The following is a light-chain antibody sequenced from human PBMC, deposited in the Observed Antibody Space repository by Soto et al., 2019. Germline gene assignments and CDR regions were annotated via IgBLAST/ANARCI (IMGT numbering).Light chain of an antibody. Sequence: DIQMTQSPSTLPASVGDRVTITCRASQSISSWLAWYQQKPGKAPKLLIYDASSLESGVPSRFSGSGSGTEFTLTISSLQPDDFATYYCQQYNSYRTFGQGTKVDI. CDR3: QQYNSYRT. J-gene: IGKJ1*01. CDR1: QSISSW. V-gene: IGKV1-5*01. CDR2: DAS.